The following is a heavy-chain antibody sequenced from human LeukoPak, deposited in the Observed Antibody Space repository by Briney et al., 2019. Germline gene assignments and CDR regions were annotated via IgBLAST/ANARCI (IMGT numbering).Heavy chain of an antibody. CDR3: ARDFGTIVVVTAIVD. CDR1: GFTFSNYW. J-gene: IGHJ4*02. CDR2: IKTDGSEK. Sequence: GGSLRLSCEGSGFTFSNYWMGWVRQAPGKGLQWVANIKTDGSEKYYVDSVKGRFTISRDNAKSSLYLQMNSLRAEDTAVYYCARDFGTIVVVTAIVDWGQGTLVTVSS. D-gene: IGHD2-21*02. V-gene: IGHV3-7*01.